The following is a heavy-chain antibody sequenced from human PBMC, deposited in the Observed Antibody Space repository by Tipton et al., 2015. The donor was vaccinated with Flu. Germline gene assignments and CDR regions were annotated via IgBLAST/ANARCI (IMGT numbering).Heavy chain of an antibody. D-gene: IGHD3-10*01. Sequence: VQLVQSGGGVAQPGGSLTLSCAASGFSFGRHAMHWVRQAPGKGLEWVSVIYTAGRTKSADSLRDRFTVSRDISKNMVYLQMNNLRVDDTAMYYCARDMGRGYGEWDSWGQGTLVTVSS. CDR3: ARDMGRGYGEWDS. CDR1: GFSFGRHA. J-gene: IGHJ4*02. V-gene: IGHV3-66*01. CDR2: IYTAGRT.